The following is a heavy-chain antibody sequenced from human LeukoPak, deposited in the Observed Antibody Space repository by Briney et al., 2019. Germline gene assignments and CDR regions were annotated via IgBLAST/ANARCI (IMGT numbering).Heavy chain of an antibody. J-gene: IGHJ4*02. CDR3: ARHWVSGGGYSLDCLDN. V-gene: IGHV4-39*01. D-gene: IGHD5-12*01. CDR1: GDSISSHNYY. CDR2: IYYSGST. Sequence: SETLSLTCTVSGDSISSHNYYWGWIRQPPGKGLEWIGSIYYSGSTYYNPSLKSRVTISVDTSKNHFSLKLSSVTAADTAVYYCARHWVSGGGYSLDCLDNWGQGTLVTVSS.